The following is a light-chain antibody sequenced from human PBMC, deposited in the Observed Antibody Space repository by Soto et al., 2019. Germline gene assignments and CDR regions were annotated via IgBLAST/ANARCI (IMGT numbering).Light chain of an antibody. J-gene: IGKJ3*01. CDR3: LQTHTFHS. V-gene: IGKV1D-12*01. CDR2: AAS. CDR1: QGIASW. Sequence: DIQMTQSPSSVSASVGDRVTITCRASQGIASWLAWYQQRPGTAPKLLIFAASSLQSGVPPRFSGSGSATEFTLTISSLQPEDSAPYPSLQTHTFHSSGGGTQVDIX.